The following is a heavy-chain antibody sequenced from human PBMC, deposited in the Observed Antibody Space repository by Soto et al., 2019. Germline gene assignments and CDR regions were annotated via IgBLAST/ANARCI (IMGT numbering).Heavy chain of an antibody. CDR3: ARGPGIVVVFNWFDP. CDR2: IYYSGST. Sequence: PSLTCTVSGGSISSGDYYWSWIRQPPGKGLEWIGYIYYSGSTYYNPSLKSRVTISVDTFKNQFSLKLSSVTAADTAVYYCARGPGIVVVFNWFDPWGQGTLVTVSS. J-gene: IGHJ5*02. V-gene: IGHV4-30-4*01. D-gene: IGHD2-15*01. CDR1: GGSISSGDYY.